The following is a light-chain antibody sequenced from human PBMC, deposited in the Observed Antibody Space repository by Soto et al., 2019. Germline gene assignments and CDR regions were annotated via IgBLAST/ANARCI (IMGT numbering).Light chain of an antibody. Sequence: DFVMTQAPDALAVSLGGRATINCKSSQRVLYNSNNKNHLGWFQQKPGHPPKLLIYGASFRTSGVADRFSGSGSGTDFALTISSLQAEDVAVYYCQQFYSIPFTFGLGTKLEI. CDR1: QRVLYNSNNKNH. J-gene: IGKJ2*01. V-gene: IGKV4-1*01. CDR3: QQFYSIPFT. CDR2: GAS.